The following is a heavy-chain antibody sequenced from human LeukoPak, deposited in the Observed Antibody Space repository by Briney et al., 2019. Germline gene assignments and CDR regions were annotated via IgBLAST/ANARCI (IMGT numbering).Heavy chain of an antibody. CDR3: AREGRYCSGGSCLNWFDP. J-gene: IGHJ5*02. CDR2: IIPIFGTA. D-gene: IGHD2-15*01. V-gene: IGHV1-69*05. CDR1: GGTFSSYA. Sequence: EASVKVSCKASGGTFSSYAISWVRQAPGQGLEGMGRIIPIFGTANYAQKFQGRVTITTDESTSTAYMELSSLRSEDTAVYYCAREGRYCSGGSCLNWFDPWGQGTLVTVSS.